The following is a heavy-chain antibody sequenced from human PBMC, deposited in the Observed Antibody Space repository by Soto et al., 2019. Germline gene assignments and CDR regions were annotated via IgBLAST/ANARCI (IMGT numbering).Heavy chain of an antibody. Sequence: SVQVSSNASGGTFSRHAISWVRQARGQRLARMGGIIPIFGTPNYAQKFEGRDTITADESTKTAYMELSSLTSEDTAVYFCARDDTVFLPAVHLTGYYYGMDVWGQGTAVTVSS. CDR2: IIPIFGTP. CDR1: GGTFSRHA. CDR3: ARDDTVFLPAVHLTGYYYGMDV. J-gene: IGHJ6*02. D-gene: IGHD3-9*01. V-gene: IGHV1-69*13.